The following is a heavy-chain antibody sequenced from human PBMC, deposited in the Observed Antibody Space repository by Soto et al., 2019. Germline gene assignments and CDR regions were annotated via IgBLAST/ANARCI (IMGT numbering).Heavy chain of an antibody. CDR1: VFSLSTRDVG. Sequence: QITLKESGPTLVKPTQTLTLTCTFSVFSLSTRDVGVGWIRQPPGKALEWLALLYWDDDNRYSPSLRRRLTLTKDASKTQVVLTMTNMDPVDTATYYCADGSGWLFDYWGPGTLVTVSS. D-gene: IGHD6-19*01. CDR2: LYWDDDN. CDR3: ADGSGWLFDY. V-gene: IGHV2-5*02. J-gene: IGHJ4*02.